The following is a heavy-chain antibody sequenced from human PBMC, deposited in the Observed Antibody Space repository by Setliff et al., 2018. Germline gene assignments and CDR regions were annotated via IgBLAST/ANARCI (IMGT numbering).Heavy chain of an antibody. CDR2: INHSGST. D-gene: IGHD6-13*01. CDR1: GGSFSGYY. CDR3: ASTIAAAGTAADY. V-gene: IGHV4-34*01. Sequence: SETLSLTCAVYGGSFSGYYWNWIRQPPGKGLEWIGGINHSGSTYYNPSLKSRVTISVDTSKNQFSLKLSSVTAADTAVYYCASTIAAAGTAADYWGQGTLVTVSS. J-gene: IGHJ4*02.